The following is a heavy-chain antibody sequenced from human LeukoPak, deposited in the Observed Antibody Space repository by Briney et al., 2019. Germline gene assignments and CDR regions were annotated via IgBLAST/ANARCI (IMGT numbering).Heavy chain of an antibody. CDR2: TYPRDSDT. J-gene: IGHJ4*02. CDR1: GYSFTSYW. V-gene: IGHV5-51*01. D-gene: IGHD2-2*01. Sequence: GESPKISCKGSGYSFTSYWIGWVRQMPGKGLEWMGITYPRDSDTRYSPSFQGQVTISADKSISTAYLQWSSLKASDTAMYYCARHRPYCSSTSCPIDYWGQGTLVTVSS. CDR3: ARHRPYCSSTSCPIDY.